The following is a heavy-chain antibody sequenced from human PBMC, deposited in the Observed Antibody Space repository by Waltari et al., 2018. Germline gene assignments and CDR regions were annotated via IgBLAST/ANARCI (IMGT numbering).Heavy chain of an antibody. D-gene: IGHD4-17*01. V-gene: IGHV4-34*02. CDR1: GGSFSGYT. Sequence: QVQLQQWGAGLLKPSETLSLTCAVYGGSFSGYTWSWIRRSPGRGLEWSGEVSHTGSNYNPSLKSRVTISVDTSNHHFSLKLSSVTAADTAIYYCAKPDVNYGHFVYWGQGTLVTVSS. J-gene: IGHJ4*02. CDR2: VSHTGS. CDR3: AKPDVNYGHFVY.